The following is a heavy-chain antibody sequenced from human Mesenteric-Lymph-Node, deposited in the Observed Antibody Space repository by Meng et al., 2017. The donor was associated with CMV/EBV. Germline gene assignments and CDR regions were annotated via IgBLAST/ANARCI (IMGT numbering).Heavy chain of an antibody. V-gene: IGHV3-9*01. CDR1: GFTFDDYA. J-gene: IGHJ4*02. D-gene: IGHD2-2*01. CDR3: ARAEAYCSRTSCYRGRPLDF. CDR2: ISWNSGSI. Sequence: SLKISCAASGFTFDDYAMHWVRQAPGKGLEWVSGISWNSGSIGYADSVKGRFTISRDNAKNSLYLHMNGLRDEDSAVYYCARAEAYCSRTSCYRGRPLDFWGQGTLVAVSS.